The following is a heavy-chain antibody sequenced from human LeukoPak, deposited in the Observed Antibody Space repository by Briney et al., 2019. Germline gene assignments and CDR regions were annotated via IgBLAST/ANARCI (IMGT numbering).Heavy chain of an antibody. D-gene: IGHD3-3*01. J-gene: IGHJ4*02. Sequence: GGSLRLSCAASGFTFSSYAMSWVRQAPGKGLEWVSAISGSGGSTYYADSVKGRFTISRDNSKNTLYLQMNSLRAEDTAVYYCAKDAHPADFWSGYYYYFDYWGQGTLVTVSS. CDR2: ISGSGGST. CDR3: AKDAHPADFWSGYYYYFDY. CDR1: GFTFSSYA. V-gene: IGHV3-23*01.